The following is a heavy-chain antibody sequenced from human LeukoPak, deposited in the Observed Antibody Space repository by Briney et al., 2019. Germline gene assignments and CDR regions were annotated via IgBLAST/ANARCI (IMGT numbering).Heavy chain of an antibody. V-gene: IGHV4-38-2*02. D-gene: IGHD2-2*01. J-gene: IGHJ3*02. Sequence: SETLSLTCTVSGDSFNNGLYWGWIRQPPGKGLEWIGSIPDSGNTYYNPSLKSRVTISINRSKNQFSLKLTSVTAADTAVYYCVRYGLLGLSEINGFDIWGQGTMVTVSS. CDR3: VRYGLLGLSEINGFDI. CDR1: GDSFNNGLY. CDR2: IPDSGNT.